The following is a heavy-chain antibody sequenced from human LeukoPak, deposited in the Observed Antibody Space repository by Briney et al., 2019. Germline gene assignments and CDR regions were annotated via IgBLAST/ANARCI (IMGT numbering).Heavy chain of an antibody. J-gene: IGHJ5*02. Sequence: ASVKVSCKVSGYTLTELSTHWVRQAPGKGLEWMGGFDPEDGETIYAQKFQGRVTMTEDTSTDTAYMELSSLRSEDTAVYYCATASYHYGSGFNWFDPWGQGTLVTVSS. CDR2: FDPEDGET. V-gene: IGHV1-24*01. CDR1: GYTLTELS. CDR3: ATASYHYGSGFNWFDP. D-gene: IGHD3-10*01.